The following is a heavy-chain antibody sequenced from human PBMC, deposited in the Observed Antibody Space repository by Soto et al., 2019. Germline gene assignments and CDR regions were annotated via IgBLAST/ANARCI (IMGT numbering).Heavy chain of an antibody. CDR1: GFTFSSYA. CDR2: ISYDGSNK. V-gene: IGHV3-30-3*01. Sequence: QVHLVESGGGVVQPGRSLRLSCAASGFTFSSYAMHWVRQAPGKGLEWVAVISYDGSNKYYADSVKGRFTISRDNSKNTLYLQMNSLRAEDTAVYYCARVGGGIAALVSFDYWGQGTLVTVSS. D-gene: IGHD6-13*01. J-gene: IGHJ4*02. CDR3: ARVGGGIAALVSFDY.